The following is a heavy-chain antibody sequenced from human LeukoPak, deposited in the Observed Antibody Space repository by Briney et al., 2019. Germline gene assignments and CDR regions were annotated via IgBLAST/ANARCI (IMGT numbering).Heavy chain of an antibody. J-gene: IGHJ4*02. CDR2: ISYDGSNK. Sequence: GGSLRLSCAASGFTFSSYGMHWVRQAPGKGLEWVAVISYDGSNKYYADSVKGRFTISRDNSKNTLYLQMNSLRAEDTAVYYCAKDYAKGVLAGGGFDYWGQGTLVTVSS. CDR1: GFTFSSYG. V-gene: IGHV3-30*18. CDR3: AKDYAKGVLAGGGFDY. D-gene: IGHD1-26*01.